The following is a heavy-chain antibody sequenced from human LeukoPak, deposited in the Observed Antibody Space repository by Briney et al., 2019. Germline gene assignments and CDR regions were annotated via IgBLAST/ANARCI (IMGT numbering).Heavy chain of an antibody. CDR2: INHSGSH. V-gene: IGHV4-34*01. CDR3: ARGRGVVVPAAINY. CDR1: GGSFSGYY. Sequence: PSETLSLTCAVYGGSFSGYYWSWIRQPPGKGLEWIVEINHSGSHNYNPSLKSRVTISVKTSKNQLSLKLSSVTAADTAVYYCARGRGVVVPAAINYWGQGTLVTVSS. J-gene: IGHJ4*02. D-gene: IGHD2-2*01.